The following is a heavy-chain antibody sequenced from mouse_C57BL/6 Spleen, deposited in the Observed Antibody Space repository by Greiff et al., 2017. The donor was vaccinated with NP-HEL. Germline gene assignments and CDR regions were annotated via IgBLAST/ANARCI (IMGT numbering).Heavy chain of an antibody. CDR1: GFTFSSYA. CDR2: ISDGGSYT. V-gene: IGHV5-4*01. J-gene: IGHJ2*01. D-gene: IGHD1-1*01. Sequence: EVQMVESGGGLVKPGGSLKLSCAASGFTFSSYAMSWVRQTPEKRLEWVATISDGGSYTYYPDNVKGRFTISRDNAKNNLYLQMSHLKSEDTAMYYCARDYGRGYFDYWAKAPLSQSPQ. CDR3: ARDYGRGYFDY.